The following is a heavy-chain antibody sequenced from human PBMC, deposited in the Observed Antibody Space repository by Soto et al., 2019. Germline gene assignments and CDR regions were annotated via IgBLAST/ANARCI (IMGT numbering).Heavy chain of an antibody. Sequence: QVQLVESGGGVVQPGRSLRLSCAASGFTFSSYSMHWVRQAPGKGREWVAVISYDGSNKHYADYVKGRFTISRDNSKNTLYLQMNSLRAEDTAVYYCAREYGIGGATFDIWGQGTMVTVSS. V-gene: IGHV3-30-3*01. CDR1: GFTFSSYS. CDR2: ISYDGSNK. D-gene: IGHD2-15*01. J-gene: IGHJ3*02. CDR3: AREYGIGGATFDI.